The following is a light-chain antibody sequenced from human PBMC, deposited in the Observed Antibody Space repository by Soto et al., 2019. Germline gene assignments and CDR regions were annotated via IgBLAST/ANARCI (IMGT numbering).Light chain of an antibody. J-gene: IGKJ4*01. CDR2: KAS. V-gene: IGKV1-5*03. CDR3: QQYNGYRLA. CDR1: QSISNW. Sequence: DIQMTQSPSSLSASVGDRVAFTCRAGQSISNWLAWYQQKPGKAPKLLIYKASTLESGVPSRFSGSGSGTEFTLTISSLQADDFAIYYCQQYNGYRLAFGGGTKVDI.